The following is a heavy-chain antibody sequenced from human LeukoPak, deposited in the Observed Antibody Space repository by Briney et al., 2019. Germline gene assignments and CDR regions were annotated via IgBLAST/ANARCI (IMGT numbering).Heavy chain of an antibody. D-gene: IGHD2-2*01. CDR3: ARGVVVPAATGYYYYMDV. Sequence: ASVKVSCKASGGTFSSYAISWVGQAPGQGLEWMGGIIPIFGTANYAQKFQGRVTITADESTSTAYMELSSLRSEDTAVYYCARGVVVPAATGYYYYMDVWGKGTTVTVSS. CDR2: IIPIFGTA. CDR1: GGTFSSYA. J-gene: IGHJ6*03. V-gene: IGHV1-69*13.